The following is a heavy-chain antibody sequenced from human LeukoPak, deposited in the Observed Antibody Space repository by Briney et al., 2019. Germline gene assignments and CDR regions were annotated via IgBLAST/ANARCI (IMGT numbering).Heavy chain of an antibody. D-gene: IGHD3-3*01. V-gene: IGHV1-69*06. Sequence: GASVKVSCKASGGTFSNYAISWVRQAPGQGLEWMGGIIPIFGTANYAQKFRGRVTITADKSTRTAYMELSSLRSEDTAVYYCARNGDFWSGPNWFDPWGQGTLVTVSS. J-gene: IGHJ5*02. CDR3: ARNGDFWSGPNWFDP. CDR2: IIPIFGTA. CDR1: GGTFSNYA.